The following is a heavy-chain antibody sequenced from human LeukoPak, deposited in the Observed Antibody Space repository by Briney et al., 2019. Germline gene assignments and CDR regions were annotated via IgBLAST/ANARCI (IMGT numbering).Heavy chain of an antibody. J-gene: IGHJ5*02. D-gene: IGHD3-3*01. CDR3: ARNTYHESSKYYEDYFDP. V-gene: IGHV4-59*01. CDR2: IHHSGST. CDR1: GGSIGNYY. Sequence: SETLSLTCTVSGGSIGNYYWSWIRQAPGKGLEWIGYIHHSGSTNSNTSLKNRVTISVEQSKNQIFLSLSSVTAADTAVYCCARNTYHESSKYYEDYFDPWGQGTLVTV.